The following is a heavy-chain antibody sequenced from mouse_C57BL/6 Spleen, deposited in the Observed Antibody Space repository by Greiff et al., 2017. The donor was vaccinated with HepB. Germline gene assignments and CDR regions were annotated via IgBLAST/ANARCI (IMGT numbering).Heavy chain of an antibody. Sequence: QVQLQQPGAELVKPGASVKLSCKASGYTFTSYWMHWVKQRPGQGLEWIGMIYPNSGSTNNNEKFKSKATLTVDKSSSTAYMQLSSLTSEDSAVYYCARYDNYFDYWGQGTTLTVSS. V-gene: IGHV1-64*01. CDR1: GYTFTSYW. CDR3: ARYDNYFDY. CDR2: IYPNSGST. J-gene: IGHJ2*01. D-gene: IGHD2-3*01.